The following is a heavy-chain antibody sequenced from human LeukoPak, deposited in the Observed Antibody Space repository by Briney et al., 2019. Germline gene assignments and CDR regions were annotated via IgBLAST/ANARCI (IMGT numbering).Heavy chain of an antibody. D-gene: IGHD6-19*01. CDR2: VSYDGSNK. CDR3: ARAVAVAGFDP. J-gene: IGHJ5*02. V-gene: IGHV3-30-3*01. Sequence: GGSLRLSCAASGFTFSSYDMDWVRQAPGKGLEWVAVVSYDGSNKYYADSVKGRFTISRDNSKNTLYLQMNSLRAEDTAVYYCARAVAVAGFDPWGQGTLVTVSS. CDR1: GFTFSSYD.